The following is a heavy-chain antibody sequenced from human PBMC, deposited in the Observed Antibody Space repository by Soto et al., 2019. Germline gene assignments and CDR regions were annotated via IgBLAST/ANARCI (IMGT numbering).Heavy chain of an antibody. CDR3: ARDLAKGGGSAGFDY. J-gene: IGHJ4*02. D-gene: IGHD1-26*01. Sequence: QVQLVQSGAEVKKPGASVNVSCKASGYTFTVYYMHWVRQAPGQGLEWMGWINPKSGGTMYPQKFQGRVTMTWDTSISTAFMALTRLRSDETAVNYSARDLAKGGGSAGFDYCGQGTLVTGSS. CDR1: GYTFTVYY. CDR2: INPKSGGT. V-gene: IGHV1-2*02.